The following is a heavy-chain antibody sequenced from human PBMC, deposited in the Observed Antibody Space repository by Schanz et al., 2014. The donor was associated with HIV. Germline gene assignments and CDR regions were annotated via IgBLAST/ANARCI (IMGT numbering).Heavy chain of an antibody. D-gene: IGHD2-21*02. Sequence: QVQLVESGGGVVQPGRSLKLSCAASGFSLSCCGMHWVRQAPGKGLEWVAVIWYDGSQKYYADSVKGRFTVSRDNSNNNLFLKMTSLRADDTGVYYCARGQDIVVVTADFDIWGQGTMVTVSS. CDR2: IWYDGSQK. J-gene: IGHJ3*02. V-gene: IGHV3-33*01. CDR1: GFSLSCCG. CDR3: ARGQDIVVVTADFDI.